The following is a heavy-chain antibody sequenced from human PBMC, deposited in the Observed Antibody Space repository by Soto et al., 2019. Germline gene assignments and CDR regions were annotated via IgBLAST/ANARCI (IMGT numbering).Heavy chain of an antibody. J-gene: IGHJ3*01. V-gene: IGHV4-39*01. CDR1: GGSISSSSYY. Sequence: SETLSLTCTVSGGSISSSSYYWGWIRQPPGKGLEWIGSIYYSGSTYYNPSLKSRVTISVDTSKNQFSLKLSSVTAADTAVYYCARRRRVTILVVVINDASATRGQGTRVTVSS. D-gene: IGHD3-3*01. CDR2: IYYSGST. CDR3: ARRRRVTILVVVINDASAT.